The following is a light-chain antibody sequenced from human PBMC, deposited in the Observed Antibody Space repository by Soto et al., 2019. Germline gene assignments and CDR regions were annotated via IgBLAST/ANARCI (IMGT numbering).Light chain of an antibody. CDR1: SGDIGSYNR. CDR3: SSYTNINTRACV. CDR2: EVT. J-gene: IGLJ1*01. Sequence: QSALTQPASVSGSPGQSITISCTGTSGDIGSYNRVSWYQQHPGEAPKLIIYEVTDRPSGVSNRFSGSKSGNTASLTISGLRAEDEAEYYCSSYTNINTRACVFGTGTKVTVL. V-gene: IGLV2-14*01.